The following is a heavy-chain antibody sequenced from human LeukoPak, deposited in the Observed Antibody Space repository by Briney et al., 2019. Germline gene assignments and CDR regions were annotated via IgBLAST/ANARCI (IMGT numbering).Heavy chain of an antibody. CDR2: MNPNSGNT. CDR1: GYTFTSYD. CDR3: ARKYGSRWPLDY. Sequence: ASVTVSCKASGYTFTSYDINWVRQATGQGLEWMGWMNPNSGNTGYAQKFQGRVTMTRNTSISTAYMELSSLRSEDTAVYYCARKYGSRWPLDYWGQGTLVTVSS. D-gene: IGHD4-23*01. J-gene: IGHJ4*02. V-gene: IGHV1-8*01.